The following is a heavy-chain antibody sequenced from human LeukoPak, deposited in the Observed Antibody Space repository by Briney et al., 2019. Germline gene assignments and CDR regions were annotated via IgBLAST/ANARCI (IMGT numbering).Heavy chain of an antibody. J-gene: IGHJ4*02. CDR3: AKDRTKISGWYNYFDY. V-gene: IGHV3-23*01. CDR2: ISGSGGST. D-gene: IGHD6-19*01. Sequence: GGSLRLXCAASGFTFSSYAMSWVRQAPGKGLEWVSAISGSGGSTYYADSVKGRFTISRDNSKNTLYLQMNSLRAEDTAVYYCAKDRTKISGWYNYFDYWGQGTLVTVSS. CDR1: GFTFSSYA.